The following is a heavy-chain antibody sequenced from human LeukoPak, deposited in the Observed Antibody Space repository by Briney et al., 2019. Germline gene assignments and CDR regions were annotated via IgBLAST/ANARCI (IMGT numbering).Heavy chain of an antibody. CDR2: IYYSGST. Sequence: TSETLSLTCTVSGGSISSYYWSWIRQPPGKGLEWIGYIYYSGSTNYNPSLKSRVTISVDTSKNQFSLKLSSVTAADTAVYYCARYSSGWYEDYWGQGTLVTVSS. J-gene: IGHJ4*02. D-gene: IGHD6-19*01. CDR1: GGSISSYY. CDR3: ARYSSGWYEDY. V-gene: IGHV4-59*01.